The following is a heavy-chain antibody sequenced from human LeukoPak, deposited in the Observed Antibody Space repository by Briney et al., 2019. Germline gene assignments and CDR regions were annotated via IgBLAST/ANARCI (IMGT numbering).Heavy chain of an antibody. V-gene: IGHV1-46*01. Sequence: GASVKVSCKASGYTFTRYYIHWVRQAPGRGLEWMGTINPSGGSTSYAQKFQGRLTVTRDMSTSTVYMELSSLGSEDTAVYYCARDRGVLRYFDWLFEFDYWGQGTLVTVSS. CDR1: GYTFTRYY. CDR3: ARDRGVLRYFDWLFEFDY. CDR2: INPSGGST. D-gene: IGHD3-9*01. J-gene: IGHJ4*02.